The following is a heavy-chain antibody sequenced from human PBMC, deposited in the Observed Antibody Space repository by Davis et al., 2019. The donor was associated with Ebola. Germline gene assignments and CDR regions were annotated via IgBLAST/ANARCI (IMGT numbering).Heavy chain of an antibody. D-gene: IGHD6-19*01. CDR2: ISWNSCSQ. Sequence: SLKISCAASGFSFDDYAMHWVRQAPGKGLEWVSGISWNSCSQGYADSVRGRFTISRDNAKNALYLEMNSLRREDTALYYCVKDTYTTGWLNCFDHWGQGTLVTVSS. V-gene: IGHV3-9*01. J-gene: IGHJ4*02. CDR1: GFSFDDYA. CDR3: VKDTYTTGWLNCFDH.